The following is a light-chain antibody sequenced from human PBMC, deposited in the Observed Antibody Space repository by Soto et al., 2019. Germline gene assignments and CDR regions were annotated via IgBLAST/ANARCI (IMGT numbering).Light chain of an antibody. J-gene: IGLJ1*01. CDR1: SSDVGGCNY. CDR2: DVS. Sequence: QSALTQPRSVSGSPGQSVTISCTGTSSDVGGCNYVSWYQQLPGKAPKLMIYDVSKRPSGVPDRFSGSKSGNTASLTISGLQAEDEDDYYYCAYSGSYTALFGTGTKLTVL. V-gene: IGLV2-11*01. CDR3: CAYSGSYTAL.